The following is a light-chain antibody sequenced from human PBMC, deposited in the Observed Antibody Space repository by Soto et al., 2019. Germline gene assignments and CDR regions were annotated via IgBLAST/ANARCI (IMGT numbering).Light chain of an antibody. CDR3: QQSYRTPHT. J-gene: IGKJ1*01. V-gene: IGKV1-39*01. CDR2: AAS. Sequence: DIQMTQSPSSLSAAVGDRVTITCRASQSVMKFLNWYQHKPGEAPKLLIYAASRLQSGVPSRFSGSGSATDFTLIISSFQPEDFATYSCQQSYRTPHTFGQGTKVEI. CDR1: QSVMKF.